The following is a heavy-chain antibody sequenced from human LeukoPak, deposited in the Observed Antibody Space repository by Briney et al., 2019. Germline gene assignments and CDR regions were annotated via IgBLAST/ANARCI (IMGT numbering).Heavy chain of an antibody. CDR3: ARWTKNYFDY. J-gene: IGHJ4*02. CDR1: GGSISSDSFY. CDR2: MYYSGST. D-gene: IGHD3/OR15-3a*01. V-gene: IGHV4-39*01. Sequence: SETLALTCSVSGGSISSDSFYWGWIRQPPGKGLEWIGSMYYSGSTYYNPSLKSRVTISVDTSKNQFSLKLSSVTAADTAVYYCARWTKNYFDYWGQGTLVTVSS.